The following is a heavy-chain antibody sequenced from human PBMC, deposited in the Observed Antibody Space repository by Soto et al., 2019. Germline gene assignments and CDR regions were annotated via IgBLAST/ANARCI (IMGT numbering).Heavy chain of an antibody. CDR3: ARDELVPAATVYGMDV. Sequence: ASVKVSCKASGYTFTSYAMHWVRQAPGQRLEWMGWINAGNGNTKYSQKFQGRVTITRDTSASTAYMELSSLRSEDTAVYYCARDELVPAATVYGMDVWGQGTTVTVSS. CDR1: GYTFTSYA. CDR2: INAGNGNT. V-gene: IGHV1-3*01. D-gene: IGHD2-2*01. J-gene: IGHJ6*02.